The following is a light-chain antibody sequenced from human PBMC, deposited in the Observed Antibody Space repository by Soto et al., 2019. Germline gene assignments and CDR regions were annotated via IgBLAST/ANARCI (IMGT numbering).Light chain of an antibody. V-gene: IGKV1-12*01. CDR3: QQSYSTPVT. J-gene: IGKJ2*01. Sequence: DIQMTQSPSSVSASVGDRLTITCRASRDISNSLAWYQQTPGKAPKLLLRGASSLHRGVPSRFSGGGAGTEFTLTISSLQPEDFATYYCQQSYSTPVTFGQGTKVDIK. CDR2: GAS. CDR1: RDISNS.